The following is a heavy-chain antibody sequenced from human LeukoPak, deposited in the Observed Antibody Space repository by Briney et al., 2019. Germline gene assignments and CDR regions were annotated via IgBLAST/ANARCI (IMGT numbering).Heavy chain of an antibody. D-gene: IGHD3-9*01. V-gene: IGHV4-39*07. J-gene: IGHJ4*02. CDR1: GGSISSSSYY. CDR3: ARVTGYTIEDYFDY. Sequence: SETLSLTCTVSGGSISSSSYYWGWIRQPPGKGLEWIGSIYYSGSTYYNPPLKSRVTISVDTSKNQFSLKLRSVTAADTAVYYCARVTGYTIEDYFDYWGQGTLVTVSS. CDR2: IYYSGST.